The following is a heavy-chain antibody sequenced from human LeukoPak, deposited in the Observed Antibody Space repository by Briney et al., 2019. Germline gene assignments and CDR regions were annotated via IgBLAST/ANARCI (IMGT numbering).Heavy chain of an antibody. V-gene: IGHV4-61*05. CDR1: GGSISTSSYY. J-gene: IGHJ4*02. CDR3: ARLKYSSGWYPFDY. Sequence: SETLSLTCTVSGGSISTSSYYWGWIRQPPGKGLEWIGYIYYTGNTNYNPSLNSRVTISLDTSKNQFSLKLSSVTAADTAVYYCARLKYSSGWYPFDYWGQGILVTVSS. CDR2: IYYTGNT. D-gene: IGHD6-19*01.